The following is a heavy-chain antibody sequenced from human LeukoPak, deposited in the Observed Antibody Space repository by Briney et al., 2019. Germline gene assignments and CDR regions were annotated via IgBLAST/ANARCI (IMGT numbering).Heavy chain of an antibody. Sequence: SETLSLTCAVSGYSISSGYYWGWIRQPPGKGLEWIGSIYHSGSTYYNPSLKSRVTISVDTSKNQFSLKLSSVNAADTAVYYCARVDGDYPNWFDPWGQGTLVTVSS. J-gene: IGHJ5*02. CDR2: IYHSGST. D-gene: IGHD4-17*01. CDR3: ARVDGDYPNWFDP. CDR1: GYSISSGYY. V-gene: IGHV4-38-2*01.